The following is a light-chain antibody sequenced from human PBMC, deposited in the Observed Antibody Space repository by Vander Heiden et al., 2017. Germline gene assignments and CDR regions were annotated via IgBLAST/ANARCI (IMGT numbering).Light chain of an antibody. V-gene: IGKV4-1*01. CDR1: QSVLYSSNNKNY. J-gene: IGKJ1*01. Sequence: MLMTQPPASLAVSLGERATINCKSSQSVLYSSNNKNYLAWYQQKPGQPPKLLIDWASTRESGVPDRFSGSGSGTDFTLTISSLQAEDVAVYYCQQYYSTPRTFGQGTKVEIK. CDR2: WAS. CDR3: QQYYSTPRT.